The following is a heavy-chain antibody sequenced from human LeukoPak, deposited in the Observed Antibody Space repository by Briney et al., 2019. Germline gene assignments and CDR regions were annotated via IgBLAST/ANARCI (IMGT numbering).Heavy chain of an antibody. J-gene: IGHJ6*02. D-gene: IGHD2-2*01. V-gene: IGHV1-18*01. Sequence: PGASVKVSCKASGYTFTSYDINWVRQAPGQGLEWMGWISAYNGNTNYAQKLQGRVTMTTDTSTSTAYMELRSLRSDDTAVYYCARDRGYCSSTSCFTVVSYYYYYYGMDVWGQGTTVTVSS. CDR1: GYTFTSYD. CDR2: ISAYNGNT. CDR3: ARDRGYCSSTSCFTVVSYYYYYYGMDV.